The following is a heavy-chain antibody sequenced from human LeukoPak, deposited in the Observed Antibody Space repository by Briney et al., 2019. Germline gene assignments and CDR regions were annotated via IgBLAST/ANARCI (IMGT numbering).Heavy chain of an antibody. J-gene: IGHJ3*02. V-gene: IGHV3-7*01. CDR2: IKQDGSEK. D-gene: IGHD5-24*01. CDR3: ARDNYHDAFDI. CDR1: GFTFSSYW. Sequence: PGGSLRLSCAASGFTFSSYWRSWVRQPPGKGLEWVANIKQDGSEKYYVDSVKGRFTISRDNAKNSLYLQMNSLRAEDAAVYYCARDNYHDAFDIWGQGTMVTVSS.